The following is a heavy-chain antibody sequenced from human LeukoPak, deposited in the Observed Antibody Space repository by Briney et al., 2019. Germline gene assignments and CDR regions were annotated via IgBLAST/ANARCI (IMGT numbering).Heavy chain of an antibody. CDR2: INPNSGGT. D-gene: IGHD2-2*01. Sequence: ASVKVSCKASGYTFTGYYMHWVRQAPGQGLEWMGWINPNSGGTNYAQKFQGRVTMTRDTSISTAYMELSRLRSDDTAVYYCARDVLYGSSTGCYGASGYDPWGQGTRSPSPQ. CDR1: GYTFTGYY. V-gene: IGHV1-2*02. CDR3: ARDVLYGSSTGCYGASGYDP. J-gene: IGHJ5*02.